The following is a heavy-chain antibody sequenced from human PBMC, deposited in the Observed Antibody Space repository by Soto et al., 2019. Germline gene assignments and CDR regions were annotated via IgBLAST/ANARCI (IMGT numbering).Heavy chain of an antibody. CDR2: ISSGSSYI. CDR1: GFTFSTYT. CDR3: ARGVYYFDY. V-gene: IGHV3-21*01. J-gene: IGHJ4*02. Sequence: GGSLRLSYAASGFTFSTYTLNWVRQAPGKGLEWVSSISSGSSYIYYAGSVKGRFTISRDNAKNSLYLQMNSLRAEDTAVYYCARGVYYFDYWGQGTLVTVSS.